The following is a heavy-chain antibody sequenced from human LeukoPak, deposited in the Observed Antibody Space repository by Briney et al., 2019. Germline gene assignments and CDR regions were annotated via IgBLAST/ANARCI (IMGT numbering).Heavy chain of an antibody. Sequence: GGSLRLSCAASGFTFSDYYMSWIRQAPGKGLEWVSYISYSSSFTSYADSVKGRFTISRDNAKNSLYLQMNSLRAEDTAVYYCAKDTKLTTDYWGQGTLVTVSS. CDR1: GFTFSDYY. CDR2: ISYSSSFT. V-gene: IGHV3-11*05. CDR3: AKDTKLTTDY. D-gene: IGHD4-11*01. J-gene: IGHJ4*02.